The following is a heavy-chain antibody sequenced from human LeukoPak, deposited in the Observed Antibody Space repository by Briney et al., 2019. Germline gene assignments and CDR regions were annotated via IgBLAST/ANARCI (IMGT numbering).Heavy chain of an antibody. CDR3: ARVPFWPGGAFDI. D-gene: IGHD4-23*01. Sequence: GESLKISFKGSGYSFTSYWIGWVRQMPGKGLEWMGIIYPGDSDTRYSPSFQGQVTISADKSISTAYLQWSSLKASDTAMYYCARVPFWPGGAFDIWGQGTMVTVSS. CDR1: GYSFTSYW. V-gene: IGHV5-51*01. J-gene: IGHJ3*02. CDR2: IYPGDSDT.